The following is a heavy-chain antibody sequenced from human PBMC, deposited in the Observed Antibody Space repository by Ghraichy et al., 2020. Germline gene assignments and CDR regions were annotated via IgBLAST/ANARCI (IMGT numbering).Heavy chain of an antibody. V-gene: IGHV3-23*01. CDR3: AKVDDYGDYGGGFDY. Sequence: GGSLRLSCAASGFTFSSYAMSWVRQAPGKGLEWVSAISGSGGSTYYADSVKGRFTISRDNSKNTLYLQMNSLRAEDTAVYYCAKVDDYGDYGGGFDYWGQGTLVTVSS. J-gene: IGHJ4*02. CDR2: ISGSGGST. CDR1: GFTFSSYA. D-gene: IGHD4-17*01.